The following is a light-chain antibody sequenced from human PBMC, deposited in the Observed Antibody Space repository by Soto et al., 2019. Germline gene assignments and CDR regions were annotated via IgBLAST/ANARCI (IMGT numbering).Light chain of an antibody. Sequence: ELVLTQSPGTLSLSPGERATLSCRASQSISSNYLAWLQHKPGQAPRLLIYGTSSMDTGIPDRFSGSGSGTDFTLTISRLEPEDFAVYYCHQSCSSPDTFGQGTKLESK. V-gene: IGKV3-20*01. J-gene: IGKJ2*01. CDR1: QSISSNY. CDR2: GTS. CDR3: HQSCSSPDT.